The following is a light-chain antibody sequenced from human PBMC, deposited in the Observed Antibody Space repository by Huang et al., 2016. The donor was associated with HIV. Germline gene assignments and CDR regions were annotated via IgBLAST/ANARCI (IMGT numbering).Light chain of an antibody. CDR3: QQSAVTPRT. CDR2: GAS. Sequence: DIQITQSPSSLSASVGDRVIITCRASQNINRYLNWYQQQPGKAPKLRISGASKLQSGVPSSFSGSGSGTHFTLAISSLSPEDSATYYCQQSAVTPRTFGQGTKLEI. J-gene: IGKJ2*01. CDR1: QNINRY. V-gene: IGKV1-39*01.